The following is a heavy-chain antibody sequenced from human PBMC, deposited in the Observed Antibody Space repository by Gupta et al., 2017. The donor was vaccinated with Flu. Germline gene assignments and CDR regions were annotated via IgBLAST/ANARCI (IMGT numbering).Heavy chain of an antibody. Sequence: QAPGKGPEWVCLIKSRSAGGTVDYAAPVKGRFSLSRDDSVNTLYLHMNSLKTEDTAVYDCTTVSLERGPAYDFWGQGVLVTVSS. D-gene: IGHD1-1*01. J-gene: IGHJ4*02. CDR3: TTVSLERGPAYDF. V-gene: IGHV3-15*01. CDR2: IKSRSAGGTV.